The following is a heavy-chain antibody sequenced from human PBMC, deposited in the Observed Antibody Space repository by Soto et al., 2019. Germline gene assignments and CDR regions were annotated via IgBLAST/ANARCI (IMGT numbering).Heavy chain of an antibody. CDR3: ARNFDSGGYYSDY. V-gene: IGHV3-11*06. D-gene: IGHD3-22*01. J-gene: IGHJ4*02. CDR2: ISSSAYT. CDR1: GFPFSDYY. Sequence: PGGSLILSCAASGFPFSDYYMSWIRQAPGEGLEWISYISSSAYTIYADSVKGRFTISRDNAKNSLFLQMTSLRVEDTAVYYCARNFDSGGYYSDYWGQGTLVTVSS.